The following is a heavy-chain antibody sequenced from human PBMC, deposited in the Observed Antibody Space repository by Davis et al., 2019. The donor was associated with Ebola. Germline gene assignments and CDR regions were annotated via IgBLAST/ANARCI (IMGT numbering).Heavy chain of an antibody. D-gene: IGHD2-8*01. Sequence: SETLSLTCSVSGGSVSSGGYYWNWIRQPPGKGLEWIGYIYYSGSTNYNPSLKSRVTISVDTSKNQFSLKLSSVTAADTAVYYCARLNGMNWFDPWGQGTLVTVSS. CDR2: IYYSGST. CDR3: ARLNGMNWFDP. CDR1: GGSVSSGGYY. J-gene: IGHJ5*02. V-gene: IGHV4-61*08.